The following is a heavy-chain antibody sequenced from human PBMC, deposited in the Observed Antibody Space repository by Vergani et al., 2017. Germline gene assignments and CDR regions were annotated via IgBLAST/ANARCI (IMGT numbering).Heavy chain of an antibody. CDR3: ARDPEDVAGTTFDY. CDR1: GFTFSSYS. V-gene: IGHV3-21*01. Sequence: EVQLLESGGGLVQPGGSLRLSCAASGFTFSSYSMNWVRQAPGKGLEWVSSISSSSSYIYYADSVKGRFTISRDNAKNSLYLQMNSLRAEDTAVYYCARDPEDVAGTTFDYWGQGTLVTVSS. J-gene: IGHJ4*02. D-gene: IGHD6-19*01. CDR2: ISSSSSYI.